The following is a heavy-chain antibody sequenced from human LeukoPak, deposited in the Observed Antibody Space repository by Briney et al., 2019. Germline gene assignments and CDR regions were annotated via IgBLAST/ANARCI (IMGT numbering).Heavy chain of an antibody. V-gene: IGHV3-74*01. Sequence: QPGGSLRLSCAASGFTFSSYWMHWVRQAPGKGLVWVSRINSDGSSTSYADSVKGRFTISRDNAKNSLYLQMNSLRAEDTAVYYCARTYSSGWYPWYYFDYWGQGTLVTVSS. CDR1: GFTFSSYW. D-gene: IGHD6-19*01. J-gene: IGHJ4*02. CDR3: ARTYSSGWYPWYYFDY. CDR2: INSDGSST.